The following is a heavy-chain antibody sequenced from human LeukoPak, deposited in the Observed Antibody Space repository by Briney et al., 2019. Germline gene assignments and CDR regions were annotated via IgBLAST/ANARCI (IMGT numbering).Heavy chain of an antibody. CDR3: ARDPSTVGIDY. J-gene: IGHJ4*02. CDR1: GYTFINYY. Sequence: ASVKVSCKASGYTFINYYVHWVRQAPGQGLEWMGWINPNYGGTNYAQRFQGRVTMTRDTSISTAYMELSRLRSDDTAVYYCARDPSTVGIDYWGQGTLVTVSS. V-gene: IGHV1-2*02. CDR2: INPNYGGT. D-gene: IGHD4-23*01.